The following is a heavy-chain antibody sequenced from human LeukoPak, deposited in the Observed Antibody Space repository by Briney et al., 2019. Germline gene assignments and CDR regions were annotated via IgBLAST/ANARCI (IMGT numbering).Heavy chain of an antibody. J-gene: IGHJ4*02. CDR3: ARDIREGDGYYQFDS. CDR1: GYTFTNYY. Sequence: ASVKVSCKASGYTFTNYYKHWVRQAPGQGLEWMGIINPSGGSTRYAQKFQGRVTMTRDTSTSTVYMELSSLRSEDTAMYYCARDIREGDGYYQFDSWGQGTLVTVSS. CDR2: INPSGGST. V-gene: IGHV1-46*01. D-gene: IGHD5-24*01.